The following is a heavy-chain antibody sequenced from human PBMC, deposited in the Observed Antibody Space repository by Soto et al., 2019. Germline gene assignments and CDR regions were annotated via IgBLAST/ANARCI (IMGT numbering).Heavy chain of an antibody. CDR2: IYHSGST. D-gene: IGHD3-10*01. V-gene: IGHV4-30-2*01. CDR1: GGSISSGGYS. Sequence: SETLSLTCAVSGGSISSGGYSWSWIRQPPGKGLEWIGYIYHSGSTYYNPSLKSRVTISVDRSKNQFSLKLSSVTAADTAVYYCARGFRGIKKKAFDIWGQGTMVTVSS. J-gene: IGHJ3*02. CDR3: ARGFRGIKKKAFDI.